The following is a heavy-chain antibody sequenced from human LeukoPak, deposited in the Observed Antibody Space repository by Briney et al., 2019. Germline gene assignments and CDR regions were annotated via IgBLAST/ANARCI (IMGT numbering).Heavy chain of an antibody. J-gene: IGHJ4*02. D-gene: IGHD2-15*01. V-gene: IGHV3-30*04. Sequence: PGGSLRLSCAASGFSFRSYAMHWVRQAPGKGLEGVAVITHDGSNKYYADSVKGRFTISRDDSKNTLYLQMNSLTAEDTAVYYCARDRCNGGICFVSVLDYWGQGTLVTVSS. CDR3: ARDRCNGGICFVSVLDY. CDR1: GFSFRSYA. CDR2: ITHDGSNK.